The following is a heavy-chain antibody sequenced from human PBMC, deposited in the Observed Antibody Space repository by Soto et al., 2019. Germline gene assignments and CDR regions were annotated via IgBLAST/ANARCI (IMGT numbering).Heavy chain of an antibody. CDR3: TIHLYDAGGYSKSNN. CDR2: ISGGGDRI. CDR1: GFNFCSHA. Sequence: SLRLSCAAPGFNFCSHALSWVRQAPGKGLEWVSAISGGGDRIYSADSVKGRFTISRDNSKNTLYLQMNSLRAEDTAVYYCTIHLYDAGGYSKSNNWAHGTLVTVSS. V-gene: IGHV3-23*01. D-gene: IGHD3-22*01. J-gene: IGHJ4*01.